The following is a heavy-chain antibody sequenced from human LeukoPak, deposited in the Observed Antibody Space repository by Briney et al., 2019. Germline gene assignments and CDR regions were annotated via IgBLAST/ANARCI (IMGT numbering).Heavy chain of an antibody. CDR3: ARDRGQTRRYSSGWYSSSGFDP. CDR1: GGSTSSYY. CDR2: IYYSGST. J-gene: IGHJ5*02. Sequence: PSETLSLTCTVSGGSTSSYYWSWIRQPPGKRLEWIGYIYYSGSTNYNPSLKSRVTISVDTSKNQFSLKLSSVTAADTAVYYCARDRGQTRRYSSGWYSSSGFDPWGQGTLVTVTS. V-gene: IGHV4-59*01. D-gene: IGHD6-19*01.